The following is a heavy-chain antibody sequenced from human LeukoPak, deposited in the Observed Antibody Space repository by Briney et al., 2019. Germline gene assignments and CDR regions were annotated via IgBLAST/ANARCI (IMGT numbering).Heavy chain of an antibody. Sequence: SETLSLTCTVSGGSISSYYWSWIRQPAGKGLEWIGEINHSGSTNYNPSLKSRVTISVDTSKNQFSLKLSSVTAADTAVYYCARGQGIAARHPDRYYYYYYGMDVWGQGTTVTVSS. V-gene: IGHV4-34*01. CDR2: INHSGST. J-gene: IGHJ6*02. CDR3: ARGQGIAARHPDRYYYYYYGMDV. D-gene: IGHD6-6*01. CDR1: GGSISSYY.